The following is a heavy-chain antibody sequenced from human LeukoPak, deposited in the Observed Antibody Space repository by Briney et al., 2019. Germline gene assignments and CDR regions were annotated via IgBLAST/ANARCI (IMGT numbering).Heavy chain of an antibody. V-gene: IGHV3-66*02. CDR2: IYTEGTT. Sequence: GGSLRLSCAASGFIFSDYYMGWIRQAPGKGLEWVSVIYTEGTTYYADSVKGRFTISRDNSKNTVHLQMNSLRVEDTAVYYCASEGDWGQGTLVTVSS. J-gene: IGHJ4*02. CDR3: ASEGD. D-gene: IGHD3-16*01. CDR1: GFIFSDYY.